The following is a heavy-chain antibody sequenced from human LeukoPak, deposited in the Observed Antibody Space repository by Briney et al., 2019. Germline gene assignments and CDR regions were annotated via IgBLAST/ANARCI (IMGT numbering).Heavy chain of an antibody. V-gene: IGHV3-48*03. CDR1: GFTFSHHE. J-gene: IGHJ6*02. CDR2: ISSGGSTI. Sequence: GGSLRLSCAASGFTFSHHEMNWVRQAPGKGLEGVSYISSGGSTIYYADSVKGRFTISRDNAKNSLYLQMNSLRAEDTAIYYCARDRGVTLFYYGMDVWGQGTTVTVSS. CDR3: ARDRGVTLFYYGMDV. D-gene: IGHD2-21*02.